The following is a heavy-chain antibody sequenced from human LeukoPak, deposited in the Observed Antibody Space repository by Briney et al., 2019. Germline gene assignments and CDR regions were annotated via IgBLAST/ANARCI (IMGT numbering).Heavy chain of an antibody. CDR3: AREKDGPRVTIFGVAPSYFDY. V-gene: IGHV1-18*01. J-gene: IGHJ4*02. CDR1: GYTFTTHN. CDR2: ISAYNGKT. Sequence: ASVKVSCKASGYTFTTHNINWVRQAPGQGLEWMGWISAYNGKTNSAQKLQGKVTMTTDTSTNTAYMELRSLTSDDTAVYYCAREKDGPRVTIFGVAPSYFDYWGQGTLVTVSS. D-gene: IGHD3-3*01.